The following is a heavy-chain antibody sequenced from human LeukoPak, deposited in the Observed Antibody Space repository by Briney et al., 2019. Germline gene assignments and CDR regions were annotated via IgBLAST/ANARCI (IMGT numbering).Heavy chain of an antibody. V-gene: IGHV1-2*02. Sequence: GASVKVSCKASGYTFTGHYMHWVRQAPGQGLEWMGLINPNSGGTNYTQKFQGRVTMTRDTSISTAYMELSGLRSDDTAVYYCARLGGARGSYWGQGTLVTVSS. J-gene: IGHJ4*02. CDR1: GYTFTGHY. CDR3: ARLGGARGSY. CDR2: INPNSGGT. D-gene: IGHD3-16*01.